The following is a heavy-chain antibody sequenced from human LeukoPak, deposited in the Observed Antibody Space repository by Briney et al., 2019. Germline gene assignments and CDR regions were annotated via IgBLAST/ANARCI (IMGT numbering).Heavy chain of an antibody. CDR3: VRDYRGFDY. J-gene: IGHJ4*02. CDR2: ITTSGSNI. CDR1: GFIFSSYE. Sequence: GWSLRLSCPASGFIFSSYELDWVRQAPGKGLAWVSYITTSGSNIYYADSVKGRFTSSRENAKNSLYLQMNSLRAEDTAVYYCVRDYRGFDYWGQGTLVTVSS. V-gene: IGHV3-48*03. D-gene: IGHD1-26*01.